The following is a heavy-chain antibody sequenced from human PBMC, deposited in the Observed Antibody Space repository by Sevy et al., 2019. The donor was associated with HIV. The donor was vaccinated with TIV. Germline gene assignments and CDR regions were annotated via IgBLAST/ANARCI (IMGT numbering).Heavy chain of an antibody. D-gene: IGHD1-7*01. Sequence: ASVEVSCKSTGYIFSDYNMHWVRQAAGQGLEGMALINPKSGDTIYVQRFRGRVSMTRDTTMSTAYMELSGLTTHDTAVYYGVRERITGPKALQSFDIWGQGTMVTVSS. J-gene: IGHJ3*02. CDR2: INPKSGDT. CDR3: VRERITGPKALQSFDI. V-gene: IGHV1-2*06. CDR1: GYIFSDYN.